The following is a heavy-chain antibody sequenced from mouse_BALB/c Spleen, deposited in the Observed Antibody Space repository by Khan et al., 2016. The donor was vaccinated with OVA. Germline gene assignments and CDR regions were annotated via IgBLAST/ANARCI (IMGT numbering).Heavy chain of an antibody. J-gene: IGHJ4*01. D-gene: IGHD2-3*01. V-gene: IGHV1-4*01. Sequence: QVQLQQPGAELARPGASVKMSCKASGYTFTTYTIHWVKQRPGQGLEWIGYMNPSSDYTNYNQKFKDKATLTADKSSSTAYMQLSGLTSEDSSVYSCARNRSDGYPGGIDYWGQGTPVTVSS. CDR2: MNPSSDYT. CDR3: ARNRSDGYPGGIDY. CDR1: GYTFTTYT.